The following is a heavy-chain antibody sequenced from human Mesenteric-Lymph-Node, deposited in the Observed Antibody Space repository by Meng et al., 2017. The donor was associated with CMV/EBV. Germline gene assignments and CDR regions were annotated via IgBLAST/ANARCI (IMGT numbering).Heavy chain of an antibody. Sequence: SETLSLTCTVSGGSISSYYWSWIRQPPGKGLEWIGYIYYSGSTNYNTSLKSRVTISVDTSKNQFSLKLSSVTAADTAVYYCARIMVVTPSGYYYGMDVWGQGTTVTVSS. D-gene: IGHD4-23*01. CDR1: GGSISSYY. CDR3: ARIMVVTPSGYYYGMDV. CDR2: IYYSGST. J-gene: IGHJ6*02. V-gene: IGHV4-59*01.